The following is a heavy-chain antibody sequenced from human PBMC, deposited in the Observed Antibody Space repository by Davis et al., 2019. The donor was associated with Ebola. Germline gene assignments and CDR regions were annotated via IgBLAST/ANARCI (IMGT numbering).Heavy chain of an antibody. CDR2: VYDSETT. V-gene: IGHV4-59*12. J-gene: IGHJ5*02. Sequence: MPSETLSLTCSVSGGSISSYYWSWIRQPPGKGLEWIGDVYDSETTNYNPSLNSRVTISVDTSKNQFSLKMSSLSAADAAVYYCARTAKTSVSASGLGYTYFDPWSQGTLVTVSS. D-gene: IGHD5-18*01. CDR1: GGSISSYY. CDR3: ARTAKTSVSASGLGYTYFDP.